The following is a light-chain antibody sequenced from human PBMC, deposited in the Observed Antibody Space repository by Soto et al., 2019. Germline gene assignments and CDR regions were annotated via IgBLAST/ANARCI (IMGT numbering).Light chain of an antibody. CDR1: GANIGSNT. J-gene: IGLJ3*02. CDR2: KNN. V-gene: IGLV1-44*01. CDR3: SAWDDGLTGRV. Sequence: QLVLTQPPSASGTPGQRVTISCSGGGANIGSNTVTWYQQLPGTAPKLLVYKNNQRPSGVPDRFSGSKSGTSASLAISGLRSEDEADYFCSAWDDGLTGRVFGGGTKLTVL.